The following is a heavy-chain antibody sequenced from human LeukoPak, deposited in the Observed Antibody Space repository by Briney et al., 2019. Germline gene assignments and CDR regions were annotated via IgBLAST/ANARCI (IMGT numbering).Heavy chain of an antibody. Sequence: SETLSLTCAVSGGSISSGGYSWSWIRQPPGKGLEWIGYIYHSGSTYYNPSLKNRVTISVDRSKNQFSLKLSSVTAADTAVYYCASRRDYGDYGREAFDYWGQGTLVTVSS. CDR3: ASRRDYGDYGREAFDY. D-gene: IGHD4-17*01. CDR2: IYHSGST. J-gene: IGHJ4*02. CDR1: GGSISSGGYS. V-gene: IGHV4-30-2*01.